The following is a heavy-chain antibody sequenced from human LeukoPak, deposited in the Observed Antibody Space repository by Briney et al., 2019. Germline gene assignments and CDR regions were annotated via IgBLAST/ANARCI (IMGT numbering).Heavy chain of an antibody. V-gene: IGHV4-34*01. CDR1: GGSFSGYY. CDR3: ARPLVPAATDAFDI. Sequence: PSETLSLTCAVYGGSFSGYYWSWIRQPPGKGLEWIGEINHSGSTNYNPSLKSRVTISVDTSKNQFSLKLSSVTAADTAVYYCARPLVPAATDAFDIWGQGTMVTVSS. D-gene: IGHD2-2*01. J-gene: IGHJ3*02. CDR2: INHSGST.